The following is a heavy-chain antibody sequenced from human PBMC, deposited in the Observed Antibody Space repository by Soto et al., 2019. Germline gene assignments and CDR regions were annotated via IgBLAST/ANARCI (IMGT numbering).Heavy chain of an antibody. CDR2: ISGSGGST. CDR1: GFPFSSYA. J-gene: IGHJ4*02. CDR3: AKVPIVVVVAANYFDY. V-gene: IGHV3-23*01. Sequence: GGLLRLSCASAGFPFSSYAMIWVRNAPGKGLEWVSAISGSGGSTYYADSVKGRFTISRDNSKNTLYLQMNSLRAEDTAVYYCAKVPIVVVVAANYFDYWGQGKRVTVSS. D-gene: IGHD2-15*01.